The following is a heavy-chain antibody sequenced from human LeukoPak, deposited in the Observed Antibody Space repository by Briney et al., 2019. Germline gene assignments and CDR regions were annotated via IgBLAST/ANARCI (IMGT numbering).Heavy chain of an antibody. D-gene: IGHD2-21*01. CDR1: GGSFSGYY. Sequence: SETLSLTCAVYGGSFSGYYWAWIRQPPGKGLEWIGTIHYTGITYYMPSLKSRVTISVDTSKNQFSLKLSSVTAADTALYYCAGLLWGGVGTCPHYWGQGTLVTVSS. V-gene: IGHV4-34*01. J-gene: IGHJ4*02. CDR2: IHYTGIT. CDR3: AGLLWGGVGTCPHY.